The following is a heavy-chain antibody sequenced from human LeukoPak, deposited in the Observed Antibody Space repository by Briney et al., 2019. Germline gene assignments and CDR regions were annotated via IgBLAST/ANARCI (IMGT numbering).Heavy chain of an antibody. Sequence: SETLSLTCTVSGGSISSGGYYWSWIRQPPGKGLEWIGYIYHSGSTYYNPSLKSRVTISVDTSKNQFSLKLSSVTAADTAVYYCASGPMSSSSAFDIWGQGTMVTVSS. D-gene: IGHD3-22*01. CDR2: IYHSGST. CDR3: ASGPMSSSSAFDI. V-gene: IGHV4-30-2*01. J-gene: IGHJ3*02. CDR1: GGSISSGGYY.